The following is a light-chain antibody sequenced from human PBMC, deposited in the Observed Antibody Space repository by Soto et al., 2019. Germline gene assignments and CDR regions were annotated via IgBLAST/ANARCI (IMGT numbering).Light chain of an antibody. CDR1: QSLLYTSHNKNY. V-gene: IGKV4-1*01. J-gene: IGKJ2*01. CDR2: WAS. Sequence: DIVMTQSPDSLAVSLGERATINCKSSQSLLYTSHNKNYLAWYQQKPGQPPKLLIYWASTRESGVPDRFSGSGSGTDFTLTISSLQAEDVAVFYCQQYYNTPYTFGQGTKLEIK. CDR3: QQYYNTPYT.